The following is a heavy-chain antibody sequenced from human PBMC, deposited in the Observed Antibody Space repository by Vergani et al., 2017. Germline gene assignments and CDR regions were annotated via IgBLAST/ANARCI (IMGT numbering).Heavy chain of an antibody. CDR2: IRYEGSNK. J-gene: IGHJ4*02. V-gene: IGHV3-30*02. Sequence: QVQLVESGGGVVQPGRSLRLSCAASGFSFSSFGFHWFRQAPGKGLEWVAFIRYEGSNKYYADSGEGRFTISRDNSKNTLYLQMNSLRAEDTAMYYCAKDTRETAVCDSWGQGTLVTVSS. D-gene: IGHD1-1*01. CDR3: AKDTRETAVCDS. CDR1: GFSFSSFG.